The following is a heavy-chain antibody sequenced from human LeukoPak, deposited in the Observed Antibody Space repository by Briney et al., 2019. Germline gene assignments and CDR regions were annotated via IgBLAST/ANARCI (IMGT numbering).Heavy chain of an antibody. D-gene: IGHD6-25*01. CDR1: GFTFSNYA. J-gene: IGHJ3*02. V-gene: IGHV3-64D*06. Sequence: GGSLRLSCSASGFTFSNYAMHWVRQAPGKGPEYVSALSSNGIGTYCAASVRGRFTISRDNSKNTLYLQTSSLRPEDTAVYYCVKPKSDSSGWIENLVFDIWGQGTMVTVSS. CDR3: VKPKSDSSGWIENLVFDI. CDR2: LSSNGIGT.